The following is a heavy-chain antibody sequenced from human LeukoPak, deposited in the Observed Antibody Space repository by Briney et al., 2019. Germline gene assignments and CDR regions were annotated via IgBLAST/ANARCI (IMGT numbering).Heavy chain of an antibody. J-gene: IGHJ4*02. V-gene: IGHV3-15*01. Sequence: GGSLRLSCAASGFTFRNARMSGLRPAPGKGLEWVGRIKSKTDCGTTDYAAPVKGRFTISRDDSKNTLYLQMNSLKTEDTAVYYCTTDPAQVLGVIAKQFIDYWGQGTLVTVSS. CDR3: TTDPAQVLGVIAKQFIDY. CDR2: IKSKTDCGTT. CDR1: GFTFRNAR. D-gene: IGHD3-10*01.